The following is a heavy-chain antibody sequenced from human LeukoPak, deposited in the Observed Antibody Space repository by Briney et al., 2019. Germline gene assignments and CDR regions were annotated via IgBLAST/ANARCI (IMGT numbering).Heavy chain of an antibody. Sequence: GESLRLSCAASGFTFSDYYMSWIRQAPGKGLEWVSYISSSGSTIYYADSVKGRFTISRDNAKNSLYLQMNSLRAEDTAVYYCARDWGYCSSTSCPLDYWGQGTLVTVSS. V-gene: IGHV3-11*01. J-gene: IGHJ4*02. CDR3: ARDWGYCSSTSCPLDY. CDR2: ISSSGSTI. D-gene: IGHD2-2*01. CDR1: GFTFSDYY.